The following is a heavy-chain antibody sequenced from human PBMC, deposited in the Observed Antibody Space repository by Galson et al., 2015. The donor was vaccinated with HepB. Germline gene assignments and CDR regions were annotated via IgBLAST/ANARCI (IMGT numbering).Heavy chain of an antibody. CDR3: ARAAAEYYYDSRGGEGPGGGMDV. V-gene: IGHV1-18*04. CDR1: GYTFTSYG. CDR2: ISAYNGNT. J-gene: IGHJ6*02. D-gene: IGHD3-22*01. Sequence: SVKVSCKASGYTFTSYGISWVRRAPGQGLEWMGWISAYNGNTNYAQKLQGRVTMTTDTSTSTAYMELRSLRSDDTAVYYCARAAAEYYYDSRGGEGPGGGMDVWGQGTTVTVSS.